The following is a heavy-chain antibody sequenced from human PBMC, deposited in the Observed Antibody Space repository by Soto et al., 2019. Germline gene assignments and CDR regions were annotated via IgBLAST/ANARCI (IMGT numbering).Heavy chain of an antibody. CDR2: INHSGST. CDR1: GGSFSGYY. D-gene: IGHD3-10*01. J-gene: IGHJ6*02. Sequence: TSETLSLTCAVYGGSFSGYYWSWIRQPPGKGLEWIGEINHSGSTNYNPSLKSRVTISVDTSKNQFSLKLSSVTAADTAVYYCARTRVRGYYYYYGMDVWGQGTTVTVSS. CDR3: ARTRVRGYYYYYGMDV. V-gene: IGHV4-34*01.